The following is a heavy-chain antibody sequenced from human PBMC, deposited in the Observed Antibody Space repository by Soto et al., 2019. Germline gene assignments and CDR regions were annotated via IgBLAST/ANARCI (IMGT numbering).Heavy chain of an antibody. V-gene: IGHV3-11*05. CDR2: ISSSSSYT. J-gene: IGHJ4*02. Sequence: QVQLVESGGGLVKPGGSLRLSCAASGFTFSDYYMSWIRHAPGKGLDWVSYISSSSSYTNYADSVKGRFTISRDNAKNSLYLQMNSLRAEDTALYYCARDHHRYSGYDYVDYWGQGTLVTVSS. D-gene: IGHD5-12*01. CDR3: ARDHHRYSGYDYVDY. CDR1: GFTFSDYY.